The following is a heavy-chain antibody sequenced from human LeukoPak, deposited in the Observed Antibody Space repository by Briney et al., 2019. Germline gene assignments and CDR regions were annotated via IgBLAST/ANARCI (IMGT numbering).Heavy chain of an antibody. J-gene: IGHJ4*02. CDR2: ISGSDGSS. CDR3: AKSLGVGGYTRYKGFDQ. D-gene: IGHD3-16*02. CDR1: GFTFNSFA. Sequence: GGSLRLSCAASGFTFNSFAMNWVGQAPGKGLEWVSSISGSDGSSHYADFVKGRFTISRDNSKNTLHLQMNSLRAEDTAVYYCAKSLGVGGYTRYKGFDQWGQGTLVTVPS. V-gene: IGHV3-23*01.